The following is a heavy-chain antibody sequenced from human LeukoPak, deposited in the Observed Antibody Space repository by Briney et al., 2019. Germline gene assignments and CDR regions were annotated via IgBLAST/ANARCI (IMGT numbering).Heavy chain of an antibody. J-gene: IGHJ4*02. Sequence: GGSLRLSCAASGFTFSNAWMSWVRQAPGKGLEWVGRIKSKTDGGTTDYAARVKGRFTISRDDSKNTLYLQMNSLKTEDTAVYYCTTEPTYYYDSSGYSEFDYWGQGALVTVSS. CDR1: GFTFSNAW. CDR3: TTEPTYYYDSSGYSEFDY. V-gene: IGHV3-15*01. D-gene: IGHD3-22*01. CDR2: IKSKTDGGTT.